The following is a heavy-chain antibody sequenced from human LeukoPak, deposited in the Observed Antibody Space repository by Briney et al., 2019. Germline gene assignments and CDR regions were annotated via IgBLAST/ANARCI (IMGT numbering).Heavy chain of an antibody. J-gene: IGHJ5*02. CDR3: ARVGVVVAATGNLWFDP. V-gene: IGHV3-48*03. CDR1: GFTFSSYE. Sequence: GGSLRLSCAASGFTFSSYEMNWVRQAPGKGLEGVSYISSSGTTIYYADSVKGRFTISRDNAKNSLYLQMSSLRAEDTAVYYCARVGVVVAATGNLWFDPWGQGTLVTVSS. CDR2: ISSSGTTI. D-gene: IGHD2-15*01.